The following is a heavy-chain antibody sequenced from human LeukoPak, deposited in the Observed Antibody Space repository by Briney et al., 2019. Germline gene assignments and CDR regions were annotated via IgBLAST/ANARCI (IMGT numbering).Heavy chain of an antibody. D-gene: IGHD6-19*01. CDR3: ARVIYSGWEGELSD. CDR2: INSDGSTT. CDR1: GFTFSSYW. V-gene: IGHV3-74*01. J-gene: IGHJ4*02. Sequence: GGSLRLSCAASGFTFSSYWMHWVRQAPGKGLVWVSRINSDGSTTSYAYSVMGRFTISRDNAKNTLYLQMNSLRAEDTAVYYCARVIYSGWEGELSDWGQGTLVTVSS.